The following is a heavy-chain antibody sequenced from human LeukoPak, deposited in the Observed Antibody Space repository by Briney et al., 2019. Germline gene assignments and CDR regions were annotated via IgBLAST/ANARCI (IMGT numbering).Heavy chain of an antibody. D-gene: IGHD3-3*01. Sequence: KPGESLKISCKGSGYSFTSHWMGGVRQMPGKGREGLGIIYHGDSNTKYSPSFQGQVTISADKSISTASLQWSSLKASDTAMYYCARLGAYDFWSGYRNWFDPWGQGTLVTVSS. CDR3: ARLGAYDFWSGYRNWFDP. V-gene: IGHV5-51*03. CDR1: GYSFTSHW. J-gene: IGHJ5*02. CDR2: IYHGDSNT.